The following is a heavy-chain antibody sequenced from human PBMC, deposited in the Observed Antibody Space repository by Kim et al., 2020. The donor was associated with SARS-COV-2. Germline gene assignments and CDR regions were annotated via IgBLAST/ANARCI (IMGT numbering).Heavy chain of an antibody. CDR2: ISSSSSYI. CDR1: GFTFSSYS. D-gene: IGHD6-19*01. J-gene: IGHJ5*02. V-gene: IGHV3-21*01. CDR3: AREIAVAGYWFDP. Sequence: GGSLRLSCAASGFTFSSYSMNWVRQAPGKGLEWVSSISSSSSYIYYADSVKGRFTISRDNAKNSLYLQMNSLRAEDTAVYYCAREIAVAGYWFDPWGQGTLVTVSS.